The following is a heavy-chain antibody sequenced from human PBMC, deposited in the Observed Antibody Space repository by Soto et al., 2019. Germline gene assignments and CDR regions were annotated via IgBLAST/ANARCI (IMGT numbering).Heavy chain of an antibody. D-gene: IGHD4-17*01. CDR1: GLTFSDRY. J-gene: IGHJ4*02. CDR3: TTVTTVDYYFDY. V-gene: IGHV3-72*01. CDR2: IRKKTNSYTT. Sequence: EVQLVESGGGLVQPGGSLRLSCAASGLTFSDRYMYWVRQAPGKGLEWVGRIRKKTNSYTTEYAASVKGRFIISRDDSTNSLCLQMSSLKTEDPAVYYCTTVTTVDYYFDYWGEGTLVTVSS.